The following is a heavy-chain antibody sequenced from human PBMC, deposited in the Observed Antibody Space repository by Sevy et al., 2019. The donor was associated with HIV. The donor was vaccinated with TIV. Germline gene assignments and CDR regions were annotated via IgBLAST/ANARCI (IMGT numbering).Heavy chain of an antibody. D-gene: IGHD5-12*01. CDR1: GFTFSSYA. CDR3: AKGIGYSGYETDY. J-gene: IGHJ4*02. Sequence: GGSLRLSCAASGFTFSSYAMSWVRQAPGKGLEWVSAISGSGISTYYADSVKGRFTISRDNSKNTLYLQMNNLRADDTAVSYCAKGIGYSGYETDYWGQGTLVTVSS. CDR2: ISGSGIST. V-gene: IGHV3-23*01.